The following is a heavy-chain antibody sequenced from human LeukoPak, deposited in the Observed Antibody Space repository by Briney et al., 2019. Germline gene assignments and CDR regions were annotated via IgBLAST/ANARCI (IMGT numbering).Heavy chain of an antibody. Sequence: SETLSLTCAVYGGSFSGYYWSWIRQPPGKGLEWIGEINHSGSTNYNPSLKSRVTISVDTSKNQFSLKLSSVTAADTAVYYCARVRSSGWFDYWGKGTLVTVSS. CDR2: INHSGST. CDR3: ARVRSSGWFDY. CDR1: GGSFSGYY. V-gene: IGHV4-34*01. D-gene: IGHD6-19*01. J-gene: IGHJ4*02.